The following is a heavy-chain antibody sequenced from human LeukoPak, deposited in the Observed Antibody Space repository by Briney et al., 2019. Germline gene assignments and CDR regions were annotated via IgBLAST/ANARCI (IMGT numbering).Heavy chain of an antibody. D-gene: IGHD2-2*02. CDR2: STYSRST. V-gene: IGHV4-34*01. J-gene: IGHJ6*02. Sequence: SETLSLACAVHGGSFSGYLWSWIRQSPGKGLEWIGESTYSRSTNYNPSLKSRVTISVDTSKNLFSLNLTSVTAADTAVYYCTRSGLTGMRKYPRTPSYYSGMDVWGQGTAVAVSS. CDR3: TRSGLTGMRKYPRTPSYYSGMDV. CDR1: GGSFSGYL.